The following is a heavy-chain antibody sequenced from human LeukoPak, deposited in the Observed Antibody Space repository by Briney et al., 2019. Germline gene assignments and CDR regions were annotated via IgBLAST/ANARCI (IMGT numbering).Heavy chain of an antibody. V-gene: IGHV3-43*02. CDR2: ISGDGGST. J-gene: IGHJ4*02. CDR3: ARDHYFKIDY. CDR1: GFTFDDYA. Sequence: GGSLRLSCAASGFTFDDYAMHWVRQAPGKGLEWVSLISGDGGSTYYADSVKGRFTISRDNAKNTVYLQMNNLRAEDTAVYYCARDHYFKIDYWGQGTLVTVSS. D-gene: IGHD2/OR15-2a*01.